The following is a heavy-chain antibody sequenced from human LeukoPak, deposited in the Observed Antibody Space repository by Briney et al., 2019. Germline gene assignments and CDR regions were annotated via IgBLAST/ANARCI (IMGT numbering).Heavy chain of an antibody. CDR1: GYTFTGYY. J-gene: IGHJ4*02. D-gene: IGHD2-2*01. CDR3: ARGSFIVVVPAAISYFDY. V-gene: IGHV1-2*02. Sequence: ASVKVSCKASGYTFTGYYMHWVRQAPGQGLEWMGWINPNSGGTNYAQKFQGRVTMTRDTSVSTAYMELSRLRSDDTAVYYCARGSFIVVVPAAISYFDYWGQGTLVTVSS. CDR2: INPNSGGT.